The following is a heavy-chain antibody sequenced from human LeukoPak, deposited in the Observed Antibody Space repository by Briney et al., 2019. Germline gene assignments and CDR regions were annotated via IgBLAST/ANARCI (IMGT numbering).Heavy chain of an antibody. CDR1: GASISSGAYH. Sequence: SETLSLTCTVSGASISSGAYHWSWIRQPPGKGLEWIGYSGNTDYNPSLNSRVTISVDTSKNQLSLRLSSVTTADTAVYFCATYYDGRGGSGYWGQGTLVTVSS. J-gene: IGHJ4*02. V-gene: IGHV4-30-4*01. D-gene: IGHD3-16*01. CDR3: ATYYDGRGGSGY. CDR2: SGNT.